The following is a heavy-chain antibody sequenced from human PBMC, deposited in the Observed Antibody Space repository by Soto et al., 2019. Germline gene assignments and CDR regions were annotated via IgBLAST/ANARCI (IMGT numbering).Heavy chain of an antibody. CDR1: GFTFSGHA. CDR3: ARDGQQGTPYGMDV. V-gene: IGHV3-33*01. CDR2: IWGDGRNK. J-gene: IGHJ6*02. D-gene: IGHD6-13*01. Sequence: QVQLVESGGGVVQPEKSLRVSCAASGFTFSGHAMHWVRQAPGKGLEWVAQIWGDGRNKYYSDSVRGRFTISRDNSKNTVTLQMDSLRVEDTAVYHCARDGQQGTPYGMDVWGQGTTVTVSS.